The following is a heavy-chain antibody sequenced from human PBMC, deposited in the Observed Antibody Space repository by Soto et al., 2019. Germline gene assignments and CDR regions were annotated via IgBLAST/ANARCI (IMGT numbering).Heavy chain of an antibody. J-gene: IGHJ4*02. CDR3: AKDRYYYDSSGYSQFDY. D-gene: IGHD3-22*01. V-gene: IGHV3-30*18. CDR2: ISYDGSNK. Sequence: QVQLVESGGGVVQPGRSLRLSCAASGFTFSSYGMHWVRQAPGKGLEWVAVISYDGSNKYYADSVKGRFTISRDNSKNRXYLQMNSLRAEDTAVYYCAKDRYYYDSSGYSQFDYWGQGTLVTVSS. CDR1: GFTFSSYG.